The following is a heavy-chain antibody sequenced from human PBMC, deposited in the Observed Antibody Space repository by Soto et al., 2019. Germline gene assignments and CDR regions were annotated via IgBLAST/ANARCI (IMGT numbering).Heavy chain of an antibody. Sequence: PSETLSLTCTVSGGSIISSSYYWGWIRQPPGKGLEWIGSIYYIGSTYYNPSLKSRVTISVDTSKNQFSLKLSSVTAADKAVYYCARQANWELQKNFDYWGQGTLVTVSS. CDR1: GGSIISSSYY. J-gene: IGHJ4*02. D-gene: IGHD1-26*01. V-gene: IGHV4-39*01. CDR2: IYYIGST. CDR3: ARQANWELQKNFDY.